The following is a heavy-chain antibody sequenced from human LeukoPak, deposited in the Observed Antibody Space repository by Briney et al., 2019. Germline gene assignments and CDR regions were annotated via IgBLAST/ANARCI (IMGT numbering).Heavy chain of an antibody. V-gene: IGHV5-51*01. D-gene: IGHD2-15*01. J-gene: IGHJ3*02. Sequence: GESLKISCKGSGYSFTSYWIGWVRQMPGKGLEWMGIIYPGDSDTRYSPSFQGQVTISADKSISTAYLQWSSLKASDTAMYYCARRPWDCSGGSCQRGVYAFDIWGQGTMVTVSS. CDR1: GYSFTSYW. CDR2: IYPGDSDT. CDR3: ARRPWDCSGGSCQRGVYAFDI.